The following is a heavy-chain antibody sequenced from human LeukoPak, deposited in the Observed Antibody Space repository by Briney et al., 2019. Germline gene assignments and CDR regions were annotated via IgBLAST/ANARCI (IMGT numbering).Heavy chain of an antibody. J-gene: IGHJ4*02. CDR3: AKGQELDDGVFDS. CDR2: IRGNGDTA. CDR1: GFTFSSVA. D-gene: IGHD1-1*01. Sequence: GGSLRLSCAAYGFTFSSVAMTWVRQAPGKGLEWVSTIRGNGDTAYNADSVRGRFAISRDDSKNALFLQMNSLRLEDTAIYYCAKGQELDDGVFDSWGQGTRVTVSS. V-gene: IGHV3-23*01.